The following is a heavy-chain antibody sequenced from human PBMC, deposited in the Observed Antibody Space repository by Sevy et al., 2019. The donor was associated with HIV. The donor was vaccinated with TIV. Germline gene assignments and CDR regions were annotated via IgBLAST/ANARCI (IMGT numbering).Heavy chain of an antibody. CDR1: GYTFTSYG. D-gene: IGHD3-22*01. J-gene: IGHJ4*02. CDR2: ISAYNGNT. V-gene: IGHV1-18*01. Sequence: ASVKVSCKASGYTFTSYGISWVRQAPGQGLEWMGWISAYNGNTNYAQKLQGRVTMTTDTSTSTAYMELRSLRSDDTAVYYCARETYYDDSSGYSNWGQGTLVTVSS. CDR3: ARETYYDDSSGYSN.